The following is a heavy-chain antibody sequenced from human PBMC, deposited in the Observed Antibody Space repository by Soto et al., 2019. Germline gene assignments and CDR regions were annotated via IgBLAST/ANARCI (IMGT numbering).Heavy chain of an antibody. Sequence: QVQLQESGPGLVKPSETLSLTCTVSGGSISSYYWSWIRQPPGKGLEWIGYIYYSGSTNYNPSLKSRVTISVDTSKNQFSLKLSSVTAADTAVYYCASLLAVAGYFDYWGQGTLVTVSS. CDR1: GGSISSYY. V-gene: IGHV4-59*01. D-gene: IGHD6-19*01. J-gene: IGHJ4*02. CDR2: IYYSGST. CDR3: ASLLAVAGYFDY.